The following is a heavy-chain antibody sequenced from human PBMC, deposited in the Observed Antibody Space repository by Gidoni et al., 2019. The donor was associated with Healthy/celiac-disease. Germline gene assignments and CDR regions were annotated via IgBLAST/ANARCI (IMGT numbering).Heavy chain of an antibody. J-gene: IGHJ3*02. CDR3: ARTPSTYYDILTGYYRRDAFDI. V-gene: IGHV4-34*01. CDR2: INHSGST. Sequence: QVQLQKWGAGLLKPSETLSLNCAVYGGSFSGYSWSCIRKPPGKGLEWIGEINHSGSTNYNPSLKSRVTISVDTSKNQFSLKLSSVTAADTAVYYCARTPSTYYDILTGYYRRDAFDIWGQGTMVTVSS. CDR1: GGSFSGYS. D-gene: IGHD3-9*01.